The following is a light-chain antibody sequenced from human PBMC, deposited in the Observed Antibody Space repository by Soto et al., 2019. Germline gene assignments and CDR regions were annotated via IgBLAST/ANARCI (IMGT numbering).Light chain of an antibody. Sequence: LQMTQSPSSLSASVGARVTITCRASQSISTYLNWYQQKPGKAPKLLIYAASSLQSGVPSRFSGSGSGTDFTLTISSLQPEDFATYACQQSYSSEYTFGQGTKLEIK. CDR3: QQSYSSEYT. CDR1: QSISTY. J-gene: IGKJ2*01. V-gene: IGKV1-39*01. CDR2: AAS.